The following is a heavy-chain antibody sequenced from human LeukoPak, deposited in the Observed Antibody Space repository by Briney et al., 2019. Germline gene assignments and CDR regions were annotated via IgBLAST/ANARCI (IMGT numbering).Heavy chain of an antibody. Sequence: GGSLRLSCAASGFTFSSYAMSWVRQAPGKGLEWVSAISGSGGSTYYADSVKGRFTISRDNSKNTLYLQMNSLRAEDTAVYYCAKSSMNPEVWEYYYYGMDVWGQGTTVTVSS. CDR3: AKSSMNPEVWEYYYYGMDV. J-gene: IGHJ6*02. CDR1: GFTFSSYA. D-gene: IGHD1-26*01. CDR2: ISGSGGST. V-gene: IGHV3-23*01.